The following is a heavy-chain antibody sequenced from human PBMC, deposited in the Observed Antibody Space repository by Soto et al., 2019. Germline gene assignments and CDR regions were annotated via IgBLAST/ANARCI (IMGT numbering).Heavy chain of an antibody. Sequence: EVQLLESGGGLVQPGGSLRLSCVASGFTFSTYTMSWVRQAPGKGLEWVSVISGSAGSSGPSYTDSVQVRFSISRDNARNTLYLQMNSLRGEDTAMYYCAKARCSTANCYVPEYWGQGTRVTVSS. D-gene: IGHD2-2*01. J-gene: IGHJ4*02. V-gene: IGHV3-23*01. CDR3: AKARCSTANCYVPEY. CDR1: GFTFSTYT. CDR2: ISGSAGSSGP.